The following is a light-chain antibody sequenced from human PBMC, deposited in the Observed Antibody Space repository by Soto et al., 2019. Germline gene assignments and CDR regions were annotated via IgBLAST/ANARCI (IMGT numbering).Light chain of an antibody. CDR3: QQYNSYPGT. CDR1: QSISSW. Sequence: DIQMTQSPSTLSASVGDRVTITCRASQSISSWLAWYQQKPGKAPKLRIYKASSLESGVPSRFSGSGSGTEFTLTISSLQPDDFATYYCQQYNSYPGTFGQGTKLEIK. J-gene: IGKJ2*01. CDR2: KAS. V-gene: IGKV1-5*03.